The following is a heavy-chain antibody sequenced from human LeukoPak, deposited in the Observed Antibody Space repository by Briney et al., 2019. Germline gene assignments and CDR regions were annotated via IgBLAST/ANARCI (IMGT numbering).Heavy chain of an antibody. CDR3: TRDPTNLVIPAALAYFDS. CDR1: DYSISSGYY. D-gene: IGHD2-2*01. V-gene: IGHV4-38-2*02. J-gene: IGHJ4*02. CDR2: IYHLGNS. Sequence: SETLSLTCIVSDYSISSGYYWGWIRQPPGKGLEWIGSIYHLGNSYYNPSLKSRVTISVDTSKNQFSLKLSSVTAADTAVYYCTRDPTNLVIPAALAYFDSWGQGTLVTVSS.